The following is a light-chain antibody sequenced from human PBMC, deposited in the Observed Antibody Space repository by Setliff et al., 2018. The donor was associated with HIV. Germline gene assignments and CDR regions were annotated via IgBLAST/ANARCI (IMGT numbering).Light chain of an antibody. V-gene: IGLV2-11*01. Sequence: QSALAQPRSVSGSPGQSVTISCTGTSSDVGGYNYVSWYQQHPGKAPKLMIYDVTKRPSGVPDRFSGSKSGNTASLTISGLRAEDEADYYCSSYAGSNNLRVFGTGTKVTVL. CDR1: SSDVGGYNY. J-gene: IGLJ1*01. CDR3: SSYAGSNNLRV. CDR2: DVT.